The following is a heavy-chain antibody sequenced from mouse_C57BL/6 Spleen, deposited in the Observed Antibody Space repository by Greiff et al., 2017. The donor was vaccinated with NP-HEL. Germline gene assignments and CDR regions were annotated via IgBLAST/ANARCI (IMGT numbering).Heavy chain of an antibody. J-gene: IGHJ2*01. V-gene: IGHV1-20*01. Sequence: EVQLQQSGPELVKPGDSVKISCKASGYSFTGYFMNWVMQSHGKSLEWIGRINPYNGDTFYNQKFKGKATLTVDKSSSTAHMELRSLTSEDSAVYYCARGDYDDGFDYWGQGTTLTVSS. CDR1: GYSFTGYF. CDR3: ARGDYDDGFDY. D-gene: IGHD2-4*01. CDR2: INPYNGDT.